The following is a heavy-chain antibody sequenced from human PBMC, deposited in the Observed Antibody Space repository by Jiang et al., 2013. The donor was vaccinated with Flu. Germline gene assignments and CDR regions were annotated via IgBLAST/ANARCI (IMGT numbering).Heavy chain of an antibody. Sequence: SCKASGYTFTGYYMHWVRQAPGQGLEWMGWINPNSGGTNYAQKFQGWVTMTRDTSISTAYMELSRLRSDDTAVYYCARYAYYYDSSGSPGDAFDIWGQGTMVTVSS. CDR2: INPNSGGT. CDR3: ARYAYYYDSSGSPGDAFDI. J-gene: IGHJ3*02. V-gene: IGHV1-2*04. CDR1: GYTFTGYY. D-gene: IGHD3-22*01.